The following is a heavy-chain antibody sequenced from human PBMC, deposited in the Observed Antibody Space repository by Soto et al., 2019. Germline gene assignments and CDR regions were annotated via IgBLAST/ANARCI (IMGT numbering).Heavy chain of an antibody. D-gene: IGHD3-22*01. CDR2: VGTANDTT. CDR3: ARELNTDSSASYSFAY. V-gene: IGHV1-18*01. Sequence: QVQMVQSGPEVKMPGASVKVSCKTSGYTFTAYGLAWLRQAPGQRPEWLGWVGTANDTTNYAEKFQGRVTMTTDTSTATTYMELRSLRSDDTAVYYCARELNTDSSASYSFAYWGQGTLVTVSS. J-gene: IGHJ4*02. CDR1: GYTFTAYG.